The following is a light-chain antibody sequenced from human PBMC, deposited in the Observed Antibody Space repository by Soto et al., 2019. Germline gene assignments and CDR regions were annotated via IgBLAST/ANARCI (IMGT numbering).Light chain of an antibody. CDR2: KAS. CDR1: QPISSW. V-gene: IGKV1-5*03. J-gene: IGKJ1*01. CDR3: QHYNSYSEA. Sequence: DTQVSESPATRSGSLGESVTIVCRASQPISSWLAWYQQKPGKAPKLLIYKASTLKSGVPSRFSGSGSGTEFTLTISSLQPDEFATYYCQHYNSYSEAFGQGTKVDIK.